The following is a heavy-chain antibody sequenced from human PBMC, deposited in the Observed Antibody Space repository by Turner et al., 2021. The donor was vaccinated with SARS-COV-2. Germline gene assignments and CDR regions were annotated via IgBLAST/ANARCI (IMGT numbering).Heavy chain of an antibody. D-gene: IGHD2-15*01. CDR2: INPNSGGA. J-gene: IGHJ4*02. CDR1: AYTFTGYY. Sequence: QVQLVQSRTEVKKPGASVKVSCKASAYTFTGYYMHWVRQAPGQGLEWMGWINPNSGGAHYAQRFQGRVTMTMDTSISTAFMELSRLRSDDTAVYYCVRRYCNTATCYHLDYWGQGTLVTVSS. V-gene: IGHV1-2*02. CDR3: VRRYCNTATCYHLDY.